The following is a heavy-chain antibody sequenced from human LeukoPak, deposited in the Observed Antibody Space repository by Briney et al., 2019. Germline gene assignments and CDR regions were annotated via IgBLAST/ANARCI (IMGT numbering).Heavy chain of an antibody. CDR3: ARAVITRRNWFDS. CDR1: GYAFTSYS. V-gene: IGHV1-2*02. J-gene: IGHJ5*01. Sequence: ASVKVSCKASGYAFTSYSIHWVRQAPGQGLEWLGWIIPDSGETNSAQKFQGRVTMTTDTSISTAYMELSSLRSDDTAVYYCARAVITRRNWFDSWGPGTLVTVSS. CDR2: IIPDSGET. D-gene: IGHD3-22*01.